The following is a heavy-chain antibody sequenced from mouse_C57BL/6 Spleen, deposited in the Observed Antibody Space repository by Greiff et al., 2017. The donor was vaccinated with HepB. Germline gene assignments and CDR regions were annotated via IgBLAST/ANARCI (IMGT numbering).Heavy chain of an antibody. J-gene: IGHJ3*01. Sequence: EVQLVESGPGLVKPSQSLSLTCSVTGYSITSGYYWNWIRQFPGNKLEWMSYISYDGSNNYNPSLKNRISITRDTSKNQFFLKLNSVTTEDTATYYCARDQGYYYGSSPFAYWGQGTLVTVSA. CDR1: GYSITSGYY. D-gene: IGHD1-1*01. CDR3: ARDQGYYYGSSPFAY. V-gene: IGHV3-6*01. CDR2: ISYDGSN.